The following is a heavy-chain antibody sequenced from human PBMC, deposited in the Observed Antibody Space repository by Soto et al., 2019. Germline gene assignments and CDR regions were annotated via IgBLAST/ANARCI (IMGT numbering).Heavy chain of an antibody. J-gene: IGHJ6*02. CDR2: ISYDGSNK. Sequence: GGSLRLSCAASGFTFSSYAMHWVRQAPGKGLEWVAVISYDGSNKYYADSVKGRFTISRDNSKNTLYLQMNSLRAEDTAVYYCARDFLLRGTQQPPPWYYYGMDVWGQGTTVTVSS. CDR1: GFTFSSYA. D-gene: IGHD6-13*01. CDR3: ARDFLLRGTQQPPPWYYYGMDV. V-gene: IGHV3-30-3*01.